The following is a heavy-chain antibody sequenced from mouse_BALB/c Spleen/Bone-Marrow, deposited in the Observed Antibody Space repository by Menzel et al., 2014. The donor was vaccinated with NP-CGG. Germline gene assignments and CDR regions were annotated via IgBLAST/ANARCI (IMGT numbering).Heavy chain of an antibody. CDR1: GFNIKDTY. V-gene: IGHV14-3*02. Sequence: EVMLVESGAELVKPGASVKLSCTASGFNIKDTYMHWVKQRPEQGLEWIGRIDPANGNTKYDPKFQGKATITADTSSNTAYLQLSSLTSEGTAVYYCARWEYYAMDYWGQGTSVTVSS. D-gene: IGHD4-1*01. CDR2: IDPANGNT. J-gene: IGHJ4*01. CDR3: ARWEYYAMDY.